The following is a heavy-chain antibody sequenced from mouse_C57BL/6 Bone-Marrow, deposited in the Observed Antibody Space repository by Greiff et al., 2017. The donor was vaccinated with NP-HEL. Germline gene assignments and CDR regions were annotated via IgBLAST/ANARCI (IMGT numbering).Heavy chain of an antibody. J-gene: IGHJ1*03. CDR2: ISSGGSYT. CDR3: ARHQDGYYVLYWYFDV. CDR1: GFTFSSYG. D-gene: IGHD2-3*01. V-gene: IGHV5-6*02. Sequence: DVKLQESGGDLVKPGGSLKLSCAASGFTFSSYGMSWVRQTPDKRLEWVATISSGGSYTYYPDSVKGRFTISRDNAKNTLYLQMSSLKSEDTAMYYCARHQDGYYVLYWYFDVWGTGTTVTVSS.